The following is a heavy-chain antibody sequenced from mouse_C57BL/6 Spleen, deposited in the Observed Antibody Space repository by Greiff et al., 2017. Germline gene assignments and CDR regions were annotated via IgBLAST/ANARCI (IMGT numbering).Heavy chain of an antibody. CDR2: INPNNGGT. CDR1: GYTFTDYN. Sequence: EVQRVESGPELVKPGASVKMSCKASGYTFTDYNMHWVKQSHGKSLEWIGYINPNNGGTSYNQKFKGKATLTVNKSSSTAYMELRSLTSEDSAVYYCASLTTVVEDYAMDYWGQGTSVTVSS. J-gene: IGHJ4*01. D-gene: IGHD1-1*01. V-gene: IGHV1-22*01. CDR3: ASLTTVVEDYAMDY.